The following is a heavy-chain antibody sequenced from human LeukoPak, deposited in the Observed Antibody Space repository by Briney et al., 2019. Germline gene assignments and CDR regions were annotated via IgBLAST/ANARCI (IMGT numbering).Heavy chain of an antibody. CDR3: ARGGYNWTDVPNWFDP. D-gene: IGHD1-20*01. V-gene: IGHV4-39*01. CDR2: IYYSGST. CDR1: GGSISSSSYY. J-gene: IGHJ5*02. Sequence: SETLSLTCTVSGGSISSSSYYWGWIRQPPGKGLEWIGSIYYSGSTYYNPSLKSRVTISVDTSKNQFSLKLNSVTAADTAVYYCARGGYNWTDVPNWFDPWGQGTLVTVSS.